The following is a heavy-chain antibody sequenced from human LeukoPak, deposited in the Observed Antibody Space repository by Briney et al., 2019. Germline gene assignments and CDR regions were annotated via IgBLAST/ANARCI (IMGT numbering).Heavy chain of an antibody. D-gene: IGHD3-10*01. CDR2: LKSKTDGGTT. J-gene: IGHJ4*02. Sequence: GGSLRLSCAASGFTFSNAWMSWDRQAPGKGLEWVGRLKSKTDGGTTDYAAPVKGRFTISRDDSKNTLYLQMNSLKTEDTAVYYCTTGVRGDPPDDYWGQGTLVTVSS. CDR1: GFTFSNAW. V-gene: IGHV3-15*01. CDR3: TTGVRGDPPDDY.